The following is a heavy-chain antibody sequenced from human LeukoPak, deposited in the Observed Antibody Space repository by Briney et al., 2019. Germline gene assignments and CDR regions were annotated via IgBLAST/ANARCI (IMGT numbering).Heavy chain of an antibody. J-gene: IGHJ4*02. Sequence: SETLSLTCTVSGGSIISYYWSWFRQPLGRGREWLGYIYYSGSTNYNPSLKSRVTISVNTSKNQFSLKLSSVTAADTAVYYCARSAGEITFDYWGQGTLVTVSS. D-gene: IGHD1-20*01. V-gene: IGHV4-59*01. CDR2: IYYSGST. CDR3: ARSAGEITFDY. CDR1: GGSIISYY.